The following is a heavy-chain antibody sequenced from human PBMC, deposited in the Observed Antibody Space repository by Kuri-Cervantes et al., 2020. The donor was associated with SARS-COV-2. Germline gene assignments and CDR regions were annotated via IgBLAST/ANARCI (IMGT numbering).Heavy chain of an antibody. CDR2: IYHTGNS. CDR1: GGSISSSSFY. D-gene: IGHD2-2*02. V-gene: IGHV4-39*01. CDR3: ARGYIVVVPAAIRGSYYRTNNWFDP. Sequence: SETLSLTCTVSGGSISSSSFYCGWIRQPPGKGLEWIASIYHTGNSYYNPSLKSRVAISGGTSRNQFSLKLSSVTAADTAVYYCARGYIVVVPAAIRGSYYRTNNWFDPWGQGTLVTVSS. J-gene: IGHJ5*02.